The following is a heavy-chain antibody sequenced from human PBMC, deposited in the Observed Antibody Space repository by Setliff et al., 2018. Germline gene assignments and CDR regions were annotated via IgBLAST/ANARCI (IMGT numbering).Heavy chain of an antibody. Sequence: PSETLSLTCSVSGGSISNFYWSWIRQPPGKGLEWIGSISPGRSINYNPSLRSRVTISGDTSKNQISLNLSSGTAADTAVYYCARDRRDYIGAGSSEIDYYYYYYMDVWGEGATVTVSS. D-gene: IGHD3-10*01. CDR2: ISPGRSI. CDR3: ARDRRDYIGAGSSEIDYYYYYYMDV. J-gene: IGHJ6*03. V-gene: IGHV4-4*08. CDR1: GGSISNFY.